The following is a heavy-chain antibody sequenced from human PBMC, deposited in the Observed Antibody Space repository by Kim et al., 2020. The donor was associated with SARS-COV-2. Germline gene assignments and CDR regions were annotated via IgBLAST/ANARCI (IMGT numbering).Heavy chain of an antibody. V-gene: IGHV4-31*03. Sequence: SETLSLTCTVSGCSISSGDYYWSWIRQHPEKGPEWIGYAFYTGGTYYNPSLRSRVIISVDTYKNQFSLDLTSVTAADTAVYFCARQPAYDSATYYGWFDPWGQGTLVTVSS. CDR2: AFYTGGT. CDR1: GCSISSGDYY. CDR3: ARQPAYDSATYYGWFDP. D-gene: IGHD3-10*01. J-gene: IGHJ5*02.